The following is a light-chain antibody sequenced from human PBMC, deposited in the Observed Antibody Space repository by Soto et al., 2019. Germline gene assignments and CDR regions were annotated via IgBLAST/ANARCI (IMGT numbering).Light chain of an antibody. V-gene: IGKV3-20*01. Sequence: EIVVTQSPGTLSLSLGERATLSCRASQSVSSSYLAWYQQKPGQAPRLLIYGTSNRASGIPDRFSGSGSGTDFSLTISRLEPDDFAVYYCQHYGSTPPDTFGQGTKVEIK. CDR1: QSVSSSY. CDR2: GTS. CDR3: QHYGSTPPDT. J-gene: IGKJ2*01.